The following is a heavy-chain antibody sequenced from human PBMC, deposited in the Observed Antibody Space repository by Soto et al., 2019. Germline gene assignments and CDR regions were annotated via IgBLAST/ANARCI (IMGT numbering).Heavy chain of an antibody. CDR3: ARREIQGPIDY. Sequence: QVQLQESGPGLVKPSDTLSLTCAVSGYSISSSNLWGWIRQPPGKGLEWIGYIYYSGTTYYNPSLKSRVTMSVATSKNQFSLKLTSVTAVDTAVYYCARREIQGPIDYWGQGTLVTVSS. J-gene: IGHJ4*02. CDR1: GYSISSSNL. V-gene: IGHV4-28*01. D-gene: IGHD1-26*01. CDR2: IYYSGTT.